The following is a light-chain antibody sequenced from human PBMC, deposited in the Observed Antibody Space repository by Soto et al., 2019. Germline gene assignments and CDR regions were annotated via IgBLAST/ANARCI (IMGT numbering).Light chain of an antibody. Sequence: DIVMTQSPATLSVSPGARVTLSCRASQNININLAWYQQRPGQAPRLLIYAASTRATGFPARFSASGSGTDFTLTISSLQSEDFAIYYCQHYNSYSEAFGQGTKVDIK. CDR1: QNININ. V-gene: IGKV3-15*01. CDR3: QHYNSYSEA. CDR2: AAS. J-gene: IGKJ1*01.